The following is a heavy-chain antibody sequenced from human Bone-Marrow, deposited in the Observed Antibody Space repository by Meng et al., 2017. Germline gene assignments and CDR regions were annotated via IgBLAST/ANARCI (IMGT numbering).Heavy chain of an antibody. J-gene: IGHJ4*02. V-gene: IGHV3-23*01. CDR2: ISTSGGNT. CDR3: ARDPYIALTYFDY. Sequence: ETLSLTCAVYGGSFSGYYWSWIRQPPGKGLEWVSTISTSGGNTADSVKGRFTISRDNSKNTLYLQMNSLRAEDTAVYYCARDPYIALTYFDYWGQGTLVTVSS. D-gene: IGHD2-15*01. CDR1: GGSFSGYY.